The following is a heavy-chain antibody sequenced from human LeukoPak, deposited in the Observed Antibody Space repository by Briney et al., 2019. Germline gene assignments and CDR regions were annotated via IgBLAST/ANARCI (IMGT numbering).Heavy chain of an antibody. V-gene: IGHV4-39*01. D-gene: IGHD5-24*01. CDR2: IYHSGST. J-gene: IGHJ4*02. CDR3: ARLGGYKNQYYFDY. CDR1: GGSMSSSTYY. Sequence: SETLSLTCTVSGGSMSSSTYYWGWIRQPPGKGLEWIGSIYHSGSTYYNPSLKSRVTISVDTSKNQFSLKLSSVTAADTAVYYCARLGGYKNQYYFDYWGQGTLVTVSS.